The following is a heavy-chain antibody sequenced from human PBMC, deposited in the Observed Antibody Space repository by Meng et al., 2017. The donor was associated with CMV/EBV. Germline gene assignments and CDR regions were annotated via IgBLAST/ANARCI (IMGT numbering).Heavy chain of an antibody. CDR1: GFTFSSYW. J-gene: IGHJ4*02. CDR2: ISDSAHRT. D-gene: IGHD5-24*01. V-gene: IGHV3-23*01. CDR3: DGSDY. Sequence: GESLKISCAASGFTFSSYWMSWVRQAPGKGLEWVLTISDSAHRTHYADSVRGRFTISRDNSKNTLYLQMSNLRAEDTAIYYCDGSDYWGQGTMVTVSS.